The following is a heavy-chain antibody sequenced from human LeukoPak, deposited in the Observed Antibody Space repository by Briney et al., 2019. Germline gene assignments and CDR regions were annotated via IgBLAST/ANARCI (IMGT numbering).Heavy chain of an antibody. Sequence: GGSLRLSCAASGFTFSSYGMHWVRQAPGKGLEWVAVISYDGSNKYYADSVKGRFTISRDNSKNTLYLQMNSLRAEDTAVYYCAKESRKAYDFWSGPAFDIWGQGTMVTVSS. CDR3: AKESRKAYDFWSGPAFDI. J-gene: IGHJ3*02. CDR1: GFTFSSYG. V-gene: IGHV3-30*18. CDR2: ISYDGSNK. D-gene: IGHD3-3*01.